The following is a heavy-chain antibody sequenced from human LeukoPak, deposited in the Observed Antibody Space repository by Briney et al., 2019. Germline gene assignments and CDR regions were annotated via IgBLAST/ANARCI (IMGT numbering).Heavy chain of an antibody. CDR1: GYTFTGYY. Sequence: ASVKVSCTASGYTFTGYYMHWVRQAPGQGLEWMGWINPNSGGTNYAQKFQGRVTMTRDTSISTAYMELSRLRSDDTAVHYCARAEWSYNWFDPWGQGTLVTVSS. V-gene: IGHV1-2*02. CDR3: ARAEWSYNWFDP. D-gene: IGHD3-3*01. J-gene: IGHJ5*02. CDR2: INPNSGGT.